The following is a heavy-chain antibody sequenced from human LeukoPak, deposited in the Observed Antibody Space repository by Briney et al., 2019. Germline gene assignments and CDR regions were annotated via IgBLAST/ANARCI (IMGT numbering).Heavy chain of an antibody. CDR3: ARDGTYYYGSGSPKDY. Sequence: GGSLRLSCAASGFTFSVAAMTWVRQAPGKGLEWVSLIGASGESTYYADSVKGRFTISRDNSKNTLSLQMNSLRVEDTAVYYCARDGTYYYGSGSPKDYWGQGTLVTVSS. J-gene: IGHJ4*02. D-gene: IGHD3-10*01. CDR1: GFTFSVAA. CDR2: IGASGEST. V-gene: IGHV3-23*01.